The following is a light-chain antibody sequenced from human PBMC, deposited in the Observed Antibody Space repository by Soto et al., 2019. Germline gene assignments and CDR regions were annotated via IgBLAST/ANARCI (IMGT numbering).Light chain of an antibody. V-gene: IGKV1-9*01. CDR1: HYISTY. CDR3: QQLDTYPPT. Sequence: IQLTQSPSSLSASIGDRVTITCRASHYISTYSAWYQQKSGKAPKLLIYAASTLQSGVPSRFSGSGSGTDFTLTVSSLQPEDFATYYCQQLDTYPPTFGGGTKVEIK. J-gene: IGKJ4*01. CDR2: AAS.